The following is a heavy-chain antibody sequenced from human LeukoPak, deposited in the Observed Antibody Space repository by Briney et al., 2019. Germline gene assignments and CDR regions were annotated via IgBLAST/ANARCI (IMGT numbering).Heavy chain of an antibody. CDR2: INSDGSST. Sequence: GGSLRLSCAASGFTFSSYWMHWVRHAPGKGMVWVSRINSDGSSTIYADSVKGRFTISRDNAKNTLYLQMNSLRVEDTAVYYCAKPDTMGIQHWGQGTLVTVSS. CDR3: AKPDTMGIQH. J-gene: IGHJ1*01. D-gene: IGHD3-10*01. V-gene: IGHV3-74*01. CDR1: GFTFSSYW.